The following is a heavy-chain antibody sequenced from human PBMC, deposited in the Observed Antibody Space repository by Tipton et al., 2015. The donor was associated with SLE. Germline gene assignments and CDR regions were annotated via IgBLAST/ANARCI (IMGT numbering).Heavy chain of an antibody. CDR1: GGSISSHY. Sequence: TLSLTCTVSGGSISSHYWSWIRQPPGKGLEWIGYIYYSGSTNYNPSLKSRVTISVDTSKNQFSLKLSSVTAADTAVYYCARDSGWSAFDIWGQGTMVTVSS. D-gene: IGHD6-19*01. V-gene: IGHV4-59*11. J-gene: IGHJ3*02. CDR3: ARDSGWSAFDI. CDR2: IYYSGST.